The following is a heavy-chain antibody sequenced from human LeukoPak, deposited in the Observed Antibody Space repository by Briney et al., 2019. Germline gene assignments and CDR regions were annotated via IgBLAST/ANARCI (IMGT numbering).Heavy chain of an antibody. CDR1: GYTFTGYY. CDR2: INPNSGGT. D-gene: IGHD6-6*01. Sequence: GASVKVSCKASGYTFTGYYMHWVRQAPGQGLEWMGWINPNSGGTNYAQKFQGRVTMTRDTSISTACMELSRLRSDDTAVYYCARVLSIAAPRMMGYWGQGTLVTVSS. CDR3: ARVLSIAAPRMMGY. V-gene: IGHV1-2*02. J-gene: IGHJ4*02.